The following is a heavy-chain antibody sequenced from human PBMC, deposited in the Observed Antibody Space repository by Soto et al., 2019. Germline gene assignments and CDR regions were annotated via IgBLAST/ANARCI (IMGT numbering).Heavy chain of an antibody. CDR2: INAGNGNT. Sequence: ASVKVSCKASGYTFTSYAMHWVRQAPEQRLEWMGWINAGNGNTKYSQKFQGRFTISRDNSKDTVYLQMDSLRVEDTAVYYCAKDTYYYSSSGYYVFDSWGQGTLVTVSS. D-gene: IGHD3-22*01. V-gene: IGHV1-3*01. CDR1: GYTFTSYA. J-gene: IGHJ4*02. CDR3: AKDTYYYSSSGYYVFDS.